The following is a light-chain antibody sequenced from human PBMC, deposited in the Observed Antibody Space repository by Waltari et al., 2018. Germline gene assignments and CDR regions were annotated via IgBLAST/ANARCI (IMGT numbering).Light chain of an antibody. CDR1: SSAVGSYNS. V-gene: IGLV2-14*03. J-gene: IGLJ3*02. CDR3: SSQSSDNVVL. CDR2: DLS. Sequence: QSALTQPASVSGSPGQSITISCTGTSSAVGSYNSVSWYQDHPGQGPKVIIYDLSDRPSGFPPRFSGSKSGNTASLTISGLQAEDEADYYCSSQSSDNVVLFGGGTKVTVL.